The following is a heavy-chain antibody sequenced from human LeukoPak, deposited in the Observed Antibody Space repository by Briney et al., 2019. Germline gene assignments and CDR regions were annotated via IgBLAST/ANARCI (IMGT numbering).Heavy chain of an antibody. Sequence: GASVKVSCEVSGYTLTELSMHWVRQAPGKGLEWMGGFDPEDGETIYAQKFQGRVTMTEDTSTDTAYMELSSLRSEDTAVYYCATNTPRCAMIVRCFDIWGQGTMVTVSS. CDR2: FDPEDGET. CDR1: GYTLTELS. D-gene: IGHD3-22*01. J-gene: IGHJ3*02. V-gene: IGHV1-24*01. CDR3: ATNTPRCAMIVRCFDI.